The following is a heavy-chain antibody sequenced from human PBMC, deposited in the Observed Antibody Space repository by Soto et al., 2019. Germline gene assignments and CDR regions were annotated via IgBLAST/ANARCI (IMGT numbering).Heavy chain of an antibody. Sequence: ELQLLGSGGGLVQPGGSLRLSCAASGFTFSDCAMAWVRQAPGKGLEWVSAISGSGTTYYADSVTGRFTISRDNSKSSLYLQMNSLRADDTAAYYCAKWHTNNCDSLAFAGFDYWGQGTQVTVSS. D-gene: IGHD3-22*01. CDR2: ISGSGTT. CDR3: AKWHTNNCDSLAFAGFDY. J-gene: IGHJ4*02. V-gene: IGHV3-23*01. CDR1: GFTFSDCA.